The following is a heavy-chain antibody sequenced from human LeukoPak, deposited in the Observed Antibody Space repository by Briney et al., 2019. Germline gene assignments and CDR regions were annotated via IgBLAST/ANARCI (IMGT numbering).Heavy chain of an antibody. D-gene: IGHD2-2*01. CDR3: ARDRSAAVPPYGMDV. V-gene: IGHV4-4*02. CDR2: IYHSGST. Sequence: SETLSLTCAVCGGSISSSNWWSWGRRPPGKGVEWIGEIYHSGSTNYNPSLKSRVTISVDKSKNQFSLKLSSVTAADTAVYYCARDRSAAVPPYGMDVWGKGTTVTVSS. J-gene: IGHJ6*04. CDR1: GGSISSSNW.